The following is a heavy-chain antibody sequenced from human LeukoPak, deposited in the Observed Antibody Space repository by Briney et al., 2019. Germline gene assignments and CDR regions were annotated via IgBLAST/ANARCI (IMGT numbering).Heavy chain of an antibody. V-gene: IGHV1-18*01. CDR2: ISAYNGNT. J-gene: IGHJ4*02. Sequence: GASVKVSCKASGYTFTSYGISWVRQAPGQGLEWMGWISAYNGNTNYAQKLQGRVTMTTDTSTSTAYMELRSLRSDDTAVYYCARDEAQLVPSVIDYWGQGTLVTVSS. CDR1: GYTFTSYG. D-gene: IGHD6-13*01. CDR3: ARDEAQLVPSVIDY.